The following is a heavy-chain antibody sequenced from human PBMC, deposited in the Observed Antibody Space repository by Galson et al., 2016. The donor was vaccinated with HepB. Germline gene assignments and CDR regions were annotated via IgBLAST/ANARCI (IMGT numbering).Heavy chain of an antibody. D-gene: IGHD2-2*01. J-gene: IGHJ6*04. CDR1: GFTFDDYA. CDR2: LSWKSGSI. V-gene: IGHV3-9*01. Sequence: SLRLSCAASGFTFDDYAIHWVRQAPGKGLEWVSSLSWKSGSIAYADSVKGRFTISRDNAKNSLYLQMNSLRAEDTALYYCAKETYCTSNSCYEDYYYGMDVWGKGTTVTVSS. CDR3: AKETYCTSNSCYEDYYYGMDV.